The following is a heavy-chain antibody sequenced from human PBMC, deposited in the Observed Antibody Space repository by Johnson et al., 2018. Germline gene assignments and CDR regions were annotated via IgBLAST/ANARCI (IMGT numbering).Heavy chain of an antibody. Sequence: VQLVQSGGGLVQXGGSLRLXCVASGFTFSSYSMNWVRQAPGKGLEWLSYIGGSGTTISYADPVRGRFPISKDNAKNSLYLQMNSLTDEDTAVYYCARDSSHALDIWGQGTMVTVSS. J-gene: IGHJ3*02. CDR3: ARDSSHALDI. V-gene: IGHV3-48*02. D-gene: IGHD3-10*01. CDR2: IGGSGTTI. CDR1: GFTFSSYS.